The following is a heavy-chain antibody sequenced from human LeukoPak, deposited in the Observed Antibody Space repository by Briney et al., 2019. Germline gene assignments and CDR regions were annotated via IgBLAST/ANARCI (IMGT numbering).Heavy chain of an antibody. CDR1: GFTFKVYA. V-gene: IGHV3-21*06. D-gene: IGHD1-26*01. CDR2: ISGCRDFI. J-gene: IGHJ4*02. CDR3: VRALVGAAFDT. Sequence: GGSLRLSCAASGFTFKVYAMHWVRQVPGQGPEWISSISGCRDFIYYAESVKRRFTISRDNAETSLYQDMNSLRVEDTAVYYCVRALVGAAFDTWGQGALVTVSS.